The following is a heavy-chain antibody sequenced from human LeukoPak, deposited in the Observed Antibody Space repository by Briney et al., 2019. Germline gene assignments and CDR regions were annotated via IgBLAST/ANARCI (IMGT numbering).Heavy chain of an antibody. D-gene: IGHD2-15*01. CDR2: IIPIFGTA. CDR1: GGTFSSYA. J-gene: IGHJ3*02. Sequence: SVKVSCKASGGTFSSYAISWVRQAPGQGLEWMGGIIPIFGTANYAQKFQGRVTITADESTSTAYMELSSLRSEDTAVYYCANTPKTGYCSGGSCYGAFDIWGQGTMVTVSS. V-gene: IGHV1-69*01. CDR3: ANTPKTGYCSGGSCYGAFDI.